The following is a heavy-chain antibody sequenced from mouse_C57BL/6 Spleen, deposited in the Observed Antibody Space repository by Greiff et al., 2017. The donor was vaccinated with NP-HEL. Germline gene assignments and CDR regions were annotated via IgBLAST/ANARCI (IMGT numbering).Heavy chain of an antibody. CDR1: GFTFSDYY. V-gene: IGHV5-16*01. CDR3: AREDDGSIDY. Sequence: EVKLVESEGGLVQPGSSMKLSCTASGFTFSDYYMAWVRQVPEKGLEWVANINYDGSSTYYLDSLKSRFIISRDNAKIILYLQMSRLKSEETASYYCAREDDGSIDYWGQGTTLTVSS. D-gene: IGHD2-3*01. J-gene: IGHJ2*01. CDR2: INYDGSST.